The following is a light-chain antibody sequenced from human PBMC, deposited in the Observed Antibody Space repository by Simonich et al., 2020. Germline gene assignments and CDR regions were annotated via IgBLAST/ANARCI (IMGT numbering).Light chain of an antibody. CDR1: SSAVGGYNY. V-gene: IGLV2-11*01. Sequence: QSALTQPRSVSGSPGQSVTISCTGTSSAVGGYNYVSWYQPHPGKAPNLMIYDVSKRPSGVPDRFSGSKSGNTAFLTISGLQAEDEADYYCCSYAGSYSWVFGGGTKLTVL. CDR2: DVS. J-gene: IGLJ3*02. CDR3: CSYAGSYSWV.